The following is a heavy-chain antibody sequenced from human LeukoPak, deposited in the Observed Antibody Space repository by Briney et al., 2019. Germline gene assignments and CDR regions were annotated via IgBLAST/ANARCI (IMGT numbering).Heavy chain of an antibody. CDR3: ARGDDSSGYFYSYFDY. CDR2: ISYDGSNK. Sequence: GGSLRLSCAASGFTFSSYAIHWVRQAPGKGLEWVAVISYDGSNKYYADSAKGRFTISRDNSKNTLDLQMNSLRTEDTAMYYCARGDDSSGYFYSYFDYWGQGTLVTVSS. V-gene: IGHV3-30-3*01. CDR1: GFTFSSYA. J-gene: IGHJ4*02. D-gene: IGHD3-22*01.